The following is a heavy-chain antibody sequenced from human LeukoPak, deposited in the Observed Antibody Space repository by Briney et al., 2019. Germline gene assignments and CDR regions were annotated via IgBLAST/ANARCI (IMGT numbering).Heavy chain of an antibody. V-gene: IGHV3-48*01. D-gene: IGHD6-19*01. J-gene: IGHJ4*02. CDR3: ARDADSSGWSLHSRRPLDY. Sequence: GGSLRLSCAASGFTFSSYSMNWVRQAPGKGLEWVSYISSSSSTIYYADSVKGRFTISRDNAKNSLYLQMNSLRAEDTAFYYCARDADSSGWSLHSRRPLDYWGQGTLVTVSS. CDR1: GFTFSSYS. CDR2: ISSSSSTI.